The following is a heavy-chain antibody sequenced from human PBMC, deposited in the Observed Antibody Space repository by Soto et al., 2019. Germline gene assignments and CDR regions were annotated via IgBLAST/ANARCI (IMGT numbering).Heavy chain of an antibody. J-gene: IGHJ6*02. CDR3: ARARGYYDSSGYNYPLYYYYYGMGV. CDR1: GFTFSTYT. CDR2: ISSSSSYR. D-gene: IGHD3-22*01. Sequence: EVQLVESGGGLVKPGGSLRLSCAASGFTFSTYTMNWVRQAPGKGLEWVSSISSSSSYRYYADSVKGRFTIFRDNAKNSLYLQMNGLRAEDTALYYCARARGYYDSSGYNYPLYYYYYGMGVWGQGTTVTVSS. V-gene: IGHV3-21*01.